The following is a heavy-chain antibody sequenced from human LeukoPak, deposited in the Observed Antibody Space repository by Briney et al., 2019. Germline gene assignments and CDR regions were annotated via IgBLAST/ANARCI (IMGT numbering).Heavy chain of an antibody. Sequence: SETLSLTCAVSGGSISSGGYSWSWIRQPPGKGLEWIGYIYHSGSTYYNPSLKSRVTISVDRSKNQFSLKLSSVTAADTAVYYCARGDPARGAMVTIGAFDIWGQGTMVTVSS. CDR3: ARGDPARGAMVTIGAFDI. CDR2: IYHSGST. V-gene: IGHV4-30-2*01. D-gene: IGHD5-18*01. J-gene: IGHJ3*02. CDR1: GGSISSGGYS.